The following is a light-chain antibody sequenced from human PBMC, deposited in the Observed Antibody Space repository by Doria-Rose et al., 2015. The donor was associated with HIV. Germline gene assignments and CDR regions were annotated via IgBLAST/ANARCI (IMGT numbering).Light chain of an antibody. J-gene: IGKJ1*01. CDR1: QSFSSTY. V-gene: IGKV3-20*01. CDR3: HQYGTSWT. CDR2: DGS. Sequence: DIVMTQSSGTLSLSPGGGATLSCRASQSFSSTYLAWYQQKPGQAPSLLIYDGSTRATGIPDRFSASGSGTDFTLTINRLEPEDFALYYCHQYGTSWTFGQGTKVEI.